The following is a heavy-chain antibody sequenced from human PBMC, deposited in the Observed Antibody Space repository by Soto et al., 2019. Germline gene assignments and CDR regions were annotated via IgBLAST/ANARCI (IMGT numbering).Heavy chain of an antibody. CDR1: GFTFSSYS. Sequence: GSLRLSCAASGFTFSSYSMNWVRQAPGKGLEWVSYISSTTIYYADSVKGRFTISRDNAKNSLYLQMNSLRAEDTAVYYCARGGYSLNWFDPWGQGTLVTVSS. J-gene: IGHJ5*02. CDR3: ARGGYSLNWFDP. V-gene: IGHV3-48*01. D-gene: IGHD5-18*01. CDR2: ISSTTI.